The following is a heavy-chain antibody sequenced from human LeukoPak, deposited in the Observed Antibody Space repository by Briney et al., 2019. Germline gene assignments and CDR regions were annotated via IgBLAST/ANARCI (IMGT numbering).Heavy chain of an antibody. CDR1: GYSIRNGYN. Sequence: PSETLSLTCTVSGYSIRNGYNWGWIRLSPGKGLEWLGSIYQSGSTYDNPSLKSRVTLSIDTSKNQFSLKLSSVTAADTAVYYCAREEGATNYDYWGQGTLVTVSS. CDR2: IYQSGST. V-gene: IGHV4-38-2*02. J-gene: IGHJ4*02. CDR3: AREEGATNYDY. D-gene: IGHD1-26*01.